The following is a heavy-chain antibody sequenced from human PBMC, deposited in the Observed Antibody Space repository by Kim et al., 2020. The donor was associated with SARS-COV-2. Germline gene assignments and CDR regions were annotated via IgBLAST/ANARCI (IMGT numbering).Heavy chain of an antibody. J-gene: IGHJ3*01. CDR1: GFIFSNYW. CDR2: IKEDGSAK. CDR3: ARPGIPLAFDV. Sequence: GGSLRLSCAASGFIFSNYWMTWVRQAPGKGLEWVANIKEDGSAKDYVDSVKGRFTISRDNAKNSLYLQMNSLRAEDSAVFYCARPGIPLAFDVWGQGTMVTVSS. V-gene: IGHV3-7*03.